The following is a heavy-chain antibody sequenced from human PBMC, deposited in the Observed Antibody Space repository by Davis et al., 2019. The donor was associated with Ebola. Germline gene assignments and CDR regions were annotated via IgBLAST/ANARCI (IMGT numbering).Heavy chain of an antibody. Sequence: AASVKVSCKASGYTFTSYAMHWVRQAPGQRLEWMGRINAGNGNTKYSQKFQGRVTITRDTSASTADMELSSLRSEDTAVYYCARDPLLNDFWSGYPTYYFDYWGQGTLVTVSS. V-gene: IGHV1-3*01. J-gene: IGHJ4*02. CDR1: GYTFTSYA. CDR3: ARDPLLNDFWSGYPTYYFDY. D-gene: IGHD3-3*01. CDR2: INAGNGNT.